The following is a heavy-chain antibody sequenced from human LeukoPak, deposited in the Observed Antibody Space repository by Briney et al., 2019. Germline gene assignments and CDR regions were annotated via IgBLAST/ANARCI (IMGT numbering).Heavy chain of an antibody. CDR1: GGTSSSYA. Sequence: SVKVSCKASGGTSSSYAISWVRQAPGQGLEWMGGIIPIFGTANYAQKFQGRVTITADESTSTAYMELSSLRSEDTSVYYCAVVESYYYYYYYYMDVWGKGTTVTISS. V-gene: IGHV1-69*01. J-gene: IGHJ6*03. CDR3: AVVESYYYYYYYYMDV. D-gene: IGHD2-2*01. CDR2: IIPIFGTA.